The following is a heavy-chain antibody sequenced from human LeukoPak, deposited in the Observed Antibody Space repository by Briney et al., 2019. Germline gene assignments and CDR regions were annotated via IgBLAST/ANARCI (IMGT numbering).Heavy chain of an antibody. CDR2: IYPGDSDT. J-gene: IGHJ6*02. D-gene: IGHD3-10*01. Sequence: GESLKISCRGSGYSFTTYWIGWVRQMPGKGLEWMGIIYPGDSDTRYTPSFQGQVTMSADKSINTAYLQRSSLKASDTAMYYCARHRGSGSLGYYYGMDVWGQGTTVTVSS. CDR3: ARHRGSGSLGYYYGMDV. CDR1: GYSFTTYW. V-gene: IGHV5-51*01.